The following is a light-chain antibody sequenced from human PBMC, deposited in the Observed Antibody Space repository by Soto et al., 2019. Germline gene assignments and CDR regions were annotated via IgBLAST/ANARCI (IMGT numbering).Light chain of an antibody. CDR2: SNN. CDR3: EAWDDSLNGHVV. V-gene: IGLV1-44*01. Sequence: QSVLTQPPSASGTPGQRVTISCSGSSSNIGSNTVNWYQQLPGTAPKLLIYSNNQRSSGVPDRFSGSKSGTSASLAISGLQSQDEADYYCEAWDDSLNGHVVFGGGTKLTVL. CDR1: SSNIGSNT. J-gene: IGLJ2*01.